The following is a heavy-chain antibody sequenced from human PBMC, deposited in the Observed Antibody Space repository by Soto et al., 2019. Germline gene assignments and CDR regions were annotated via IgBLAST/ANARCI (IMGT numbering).Heavy chain of an antibody. CDR2: ISYDGSDK. D-gene: IGHD3-10*01. V-gene: IGHV3-30*03. CDR3: VGGQYYFDY. Sequence: QVQLVESGGGVVQPGRSLRLSCAGSGFPFTSDGMHWVREGPDKGLEWVAVISYDGSDKYYADAVKGRFTISRDNSKNMLYLQMNSLRPEDTALYYCVGGQYYFDYRGQGTLVIVSS. CDR1: GFPFTSDG. J-gene: IGHJ4*02.